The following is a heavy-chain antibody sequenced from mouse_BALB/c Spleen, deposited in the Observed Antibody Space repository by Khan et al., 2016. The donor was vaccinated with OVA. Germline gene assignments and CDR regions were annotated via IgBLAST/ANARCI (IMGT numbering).Heavy chain of an antibody. V-gene: IGHV5-6-4*01. CDR3: TRDGNNAHCYFDY. CDR2: ISSGSTYT. J-gene: IGHJ1*01. CDR1: GFSFTSYT. Sequence: EVELVESGGGLVRPGGSLKLSCAASGFSFTSYTMSWVRQTPEKRLEWVATISSGSTYTYYPDIVKGRSTISRDYAKNTLYHQKSSLKSEDTAMYYCTRDGNNAHCYFDYWGAGTTVTVSA. D-gene: IGHD2-1*01.